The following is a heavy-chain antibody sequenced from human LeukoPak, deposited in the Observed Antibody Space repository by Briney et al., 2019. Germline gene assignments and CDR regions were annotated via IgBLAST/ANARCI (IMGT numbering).Heavy chain of an antibody. CDR2: ISGSGGST. Sequence: GGSLRLSCAASGFTFSSYAMSWVRQAPGKGLEWVSAISGSGGSTYYADSVKGRLTISRDNSKNTLYLQMNSLRAEDTAVYYCAKVGYSGYENEYYFDYWGQGTLVTVSS. D-gene: IGHD5-12*01. J-gene: IGHJ4*02. V-gene: IGHV3-23*01. CDR1: GFTFSSYA. CDR3: AKVGYSGYENEYYFDY.